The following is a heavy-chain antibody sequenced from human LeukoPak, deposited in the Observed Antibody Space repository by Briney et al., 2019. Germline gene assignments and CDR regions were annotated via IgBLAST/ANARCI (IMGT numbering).Heavy chain of an antibody. CDR3: ARDYYYDSSGYYYYFDY. J-gene: IGHJ4*02. Sequence: SETLSLTCAVYGGSFSGYYWSWIRQPPGKGLERIGEINHSGSTNYNPSLKSRVTISVDTSKNQFSLKLSSVTAADTAVYYCARDYYYDSSGYYYYFDYWGQGTLVTVSS. CDR2: INHSGST. CDR1: GGSFSGYY. D-gene: IGHD3-22*01. V-gene: IGHV4-34*01.